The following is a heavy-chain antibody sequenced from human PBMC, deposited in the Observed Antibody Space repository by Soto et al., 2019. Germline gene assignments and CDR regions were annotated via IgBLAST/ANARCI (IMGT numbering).Heavy chain of an antibody. CDR1: GYSFTSYW. Sequence: EVQLVQSGAEVKKPGESLKISCKGSGYSFTSYWIGWVRQMPGKGLEWMGIIYPGDSDTRYSPSFQGQVTISADKSITTAYLQWSSQKASDTAMYYCARTAAAGKYYYGVNVWGQGTTVTVSS. D-gene: IGHD6-13*01. CDR3: ARTAAAGKYYYGVNV. CDR2: IYPGDSDT. J-gene: IGHJ6*02. V-gene: IGHV5-51*01.